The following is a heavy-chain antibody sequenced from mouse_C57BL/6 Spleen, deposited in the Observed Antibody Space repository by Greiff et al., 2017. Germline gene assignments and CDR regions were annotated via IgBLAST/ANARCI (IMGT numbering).Heavy chain of an antibody. D-gene: IGHD2-10*02. CDR2: ISYDGSN. Sequence: EVKLMESGPGLVKPSQSLSLTCSVTGYSITSGYYWNWIRQFPGNKLEWMGYISYDGSNNYNPSLKNRISITRDTSKNQFFLKLNSVTTEDTATYYCAWRGYGNSYYFDYWGQGTTLTVSS. CDR1: GYSITSGYY. CDR3: AWRGYGNSYYFDY. V-gene: IGHV3-6*01. J-gene: IGHJ2*01.